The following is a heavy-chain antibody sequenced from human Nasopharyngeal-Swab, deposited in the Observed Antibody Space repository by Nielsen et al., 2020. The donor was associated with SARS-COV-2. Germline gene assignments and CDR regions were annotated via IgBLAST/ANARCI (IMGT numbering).Heavy chain of an antibody. J-gene: IGHJ4*02. Sequence: WIRQPPGKGLEWIGEINHSGSTNYNPSLKNRVTISVDTSNNQFSLKLSSVTAADTAVYYCARGSRSGINNYSSGWYFFDYWGQGALVTVSS. D-gene: IGHD6-19*01. CDR3: ARGSRSGINNYSSGWYFFDY. V-gene: IGHV4-34*01. CDR2: INHSGST.